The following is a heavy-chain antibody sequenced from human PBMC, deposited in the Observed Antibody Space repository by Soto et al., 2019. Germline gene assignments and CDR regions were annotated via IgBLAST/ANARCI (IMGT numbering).Heavy chain of an antibody. Sequence: QITLKESGPTLVKPTQTLTLTCTFSGFSLSTSGVGVGWIRQPPGKALEWLALIYWDDDKRYSPSLKSRLTIXKXPSINHVVLTVSNMDPVDTATYFCAHDSRGWCGLDYWGQGILVTVSS. CDR1: GFSLSTSGVG. D-gene: IGHD6-19*01. CDR2: IYWDDDK. CDR3: AHDSRGWCGLDY. V-gene: IGHV2-5*02. J-gene: IGHJ4*02.